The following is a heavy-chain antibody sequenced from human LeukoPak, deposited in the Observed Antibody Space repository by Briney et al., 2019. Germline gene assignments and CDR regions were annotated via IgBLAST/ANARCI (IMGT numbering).Heavy chain of an antibody. V-gene: IGHV3-23*01. CDR3: AKEGDSSGYWENAFET. J-gene: IGHJ3*02. CDR2: ISGSGNRT. D-gene: IGHD3-22*01. Sequence: PGGSLRLLCAASGFPLSSCAVRWVRQAPGKGLEGVSGISGSGNRTYNAESAKGRFTISRDKSKNTRYLQMNSLRAEDTAVYDCAKEGDSSGYWENAFETWGQGTMVTVSS. CDR1: GFPLSSCA.